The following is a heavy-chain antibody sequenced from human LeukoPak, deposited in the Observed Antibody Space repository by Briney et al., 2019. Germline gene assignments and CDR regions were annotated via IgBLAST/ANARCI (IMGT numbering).Heavy chain of an antibody. Sequence: SETLSLTCAVYGGSFSGYYWSWIRQPPGKGLEWIGEINHSGSTNYNPSLKSRVTISVDTSKNQFSLKLSSVTAADTAVYYCAIGTIFEVVGSWGQGTLVTVSS. V-gene: IGHV4-34*01. CDR3: AIGTIFEVVGS. CDR1: GGSFSGYY. J-gene: IGHJ5*02. CDR2: INHSGST. D-gene: IGHD3-3*01.